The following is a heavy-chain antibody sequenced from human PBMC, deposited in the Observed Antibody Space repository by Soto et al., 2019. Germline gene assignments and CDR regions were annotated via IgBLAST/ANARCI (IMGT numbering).Heavy chain of an antibody. Sequence: GASVKVSCKASGYTFTSYGISWVRQAPGQGLEWMGWISAYNGNTNYAQKLQGRVTMTTDTSTSTAYMELRSLRSDDTAVYYCARGDCSGGSCYSGLYYWGQGTLVTVS. CDR3: ARGDCSGGSCYSGLYY. J-gene: IGHJ4*02. D-gene: IGHD2-15*01. CDR2: ISAYNGNT. V-gene: IGHV1-18*01. CDR1: GYTFTSYG.